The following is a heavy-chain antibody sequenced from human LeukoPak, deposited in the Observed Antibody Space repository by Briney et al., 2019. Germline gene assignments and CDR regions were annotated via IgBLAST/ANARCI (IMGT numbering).Heavy chain of an antibody. CDR2: ISGSGAHT. CDR1: GFTFSGDA. Sequence: GGSLRLSFIASGFTFSGDAMNWIRQVPGKGLEWVSAISGSGAHTFYADSVKGRFTISRDNFNDTLYLQMNSLRVDDTAIYYCARDWFNDYWGQGTLVTVSS. CDR3: ARDWFNDY. D-gene: IGHD3-9*01. J-gene: IGHJ4*02. V-gene: IGHV3-23*01.